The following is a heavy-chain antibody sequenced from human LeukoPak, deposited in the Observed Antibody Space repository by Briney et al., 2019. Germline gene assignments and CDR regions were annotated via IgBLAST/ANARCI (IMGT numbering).Heavy chain of an antibody. CDR1: GGSISSGGYY. CDR2: IYYSGST. Sequence: SETLSLTCTVSGGSISSGGYYWSWIRQHPGKGLEWIGYIYYSGSTYYNPSLKSRVTISVDTSKNQFSLKLSSVTAADTAVYYCARGELVFDAFDIWGQGTMVTVSS. D-gene: IGHD3-3*02. CDR3: ARGELVFDAFDI. J-gene: IGHJ3*02. V-gene: IGHV4-31*03.